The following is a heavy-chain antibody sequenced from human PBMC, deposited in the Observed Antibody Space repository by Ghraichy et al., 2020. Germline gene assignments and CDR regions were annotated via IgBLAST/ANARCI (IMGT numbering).Heavy chain of an antibody. D-gene: IGHD6-13*01. CDR1: GFTVSNNY. Sequence: GESLNISCAVSGFTVSNNYMCWVRQAPGKGLEWVSLIYSVGTTYYIDSVRGRFTISRDNSKNTLYLQMNNLRAEDTAVYYCARDPPGIAASGRFVWGQGTLVTVSS. CDR3: ARDPPGIAASGRFV. V-gene: IGHV3-66*01. CDR2: IYSVGTT. J-gene: IGHJ4*02.